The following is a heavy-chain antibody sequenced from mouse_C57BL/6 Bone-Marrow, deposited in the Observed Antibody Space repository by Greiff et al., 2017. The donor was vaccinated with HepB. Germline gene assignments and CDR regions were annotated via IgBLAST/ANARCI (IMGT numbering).Heavy chain of an antibody. CDR3: ARDVLLFDY. CDR2: INPYNGGT. CDR1: GYTFTDYY. J-gene: IGHJ2*01. V-gene: IGHV1-19*01. Sequence: VQLQQSGPVLVKPGASVKMSCKASGYTFTDYYMNWVKQSHGKSLEWIGVINPYNGGTSYNQKFKGKATLTVDKSSSTAYMELNSLTSEDSAVYYCARDVLLFDYWGQGTTLTVSS. D-gene: IGHD1-1*01.